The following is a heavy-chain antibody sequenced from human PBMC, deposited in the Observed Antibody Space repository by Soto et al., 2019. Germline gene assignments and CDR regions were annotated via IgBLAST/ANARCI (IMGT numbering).Heavy chain of an antibody. CDR2: IYYSGST. CDR3: AGLSYYDILTGPDTLDY. V-gene: IGHV4-31*03. J-gene: IGHJ4*02. Sequence: QVQLQESRPVLVKPSQTLSLTCTVSGGSISSGGYYWSWIRQHPGKGLEWIGYIYYSGSTYYNPSLNGRVTISVDASKYVFSLKLSSVTAAGTAVYYCAGLSYYDILTGPDTLDYWCQGTLVSVYS. CDR1: GGSISSGGYY. D-gene: IGHD3-9*01.